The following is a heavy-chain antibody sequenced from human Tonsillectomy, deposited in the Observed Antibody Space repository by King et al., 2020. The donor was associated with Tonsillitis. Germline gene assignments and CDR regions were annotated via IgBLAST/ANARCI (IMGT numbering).Heavy chain of an antibody. D-gene: IGHD1-26*01. CDR1: GFTFGDYG. J-gene: IGHJ4*02. CDR2: INWNGGST. CDR3: ARDFWSGSYDY. V-gene: IGHV3-20*04. Sequence: QLVQSGGGIIRPGGSLRLSCATSGFTFGDYGMSWVRQAPGKGLEWVSGINWNGGSTGYADSVKGRFTISRDNAKNSLYLQMISLRAEDTALYYCARDFWSGSYDYWGQGTLVTVSS.